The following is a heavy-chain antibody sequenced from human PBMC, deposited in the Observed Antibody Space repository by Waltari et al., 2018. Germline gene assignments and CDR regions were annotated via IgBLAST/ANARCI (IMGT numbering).Heavy chain of an antibody. Sequence: EVQLVESGGGLIQPGGSLRLSCAASGFTVSSNYMSWVRQAPGKGLEWVSVIYSGGSTYKADSVKGRFTISRDNSKNTLYLQMNSLRAEDTAVDYCAREPGRLSFRYYYGMDVWGQGTTVIVSS. V-gene: IGHV3-53*01. D-gene: IGHD1-26*01. J-gene: IGHJ6*02. CDR3: AREPGRLSFRYYYGMDV. CDR2: IYSGGST. CDR1: GFTVSSNY.